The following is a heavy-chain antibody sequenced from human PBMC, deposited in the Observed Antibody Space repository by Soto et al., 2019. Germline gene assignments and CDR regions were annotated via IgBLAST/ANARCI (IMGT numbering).Heavy chain of an antibody. J-gene: IGHJ6*04. CDR3: ASESRGYVWGVHYYYYYGMDV. Sequence: QVQLVQSGAEVKKPGSSVKVSCKASGGTFSSYAISWVRQAPGQGLEWMGGIIPIFGTANYAQKFQGRVTITADESTSTDCMERSSVGSEDTAVYYCASESRGYVWGVHYYYYYGMDVWGKGSRVTVCS. CDR1: GGTFSSYA. V-gene: IGHV1-69*01. CDR2: IIPIFGTA. D-gene: IGHD3-16*01.